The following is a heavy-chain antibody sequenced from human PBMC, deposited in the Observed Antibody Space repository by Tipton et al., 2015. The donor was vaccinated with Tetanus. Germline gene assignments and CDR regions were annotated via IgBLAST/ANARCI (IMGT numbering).Heavy chain of an antibody. Sequence: TLSLTCTVSGDSVRSGDYQWNWIRQSPGKGLEWLAYISNSGSTYYNPSLKSRVTISVDTSQKQISLKVNSVTAADTAVYYCARDRGVRGGYYYYRGMDVWGQGTTVTVSS. CDR3: ARDRGVRGGYYYYRGMDV. CDR2: ISNSGST. CDR1: GDSVRSGDYQ. V-gene: IGHV4-61*08. J-gene: IGHJ6*02. D-gene: IGHD3-10*01.